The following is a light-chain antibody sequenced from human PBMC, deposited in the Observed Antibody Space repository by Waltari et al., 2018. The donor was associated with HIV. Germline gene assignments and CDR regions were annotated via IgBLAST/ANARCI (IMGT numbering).Light chain of an antibody. CDR1: SSNLGNNY. J-gene: IGLJ2*01. Sequence: QSVLTQPPSVSAAPGQKVTIPCSGNSSNLGNNYVSWYQQIPGTAPRIVIYDTNDRPTGIPDRFSVSKSGTSATLGITGPQTGDEADYYCGTWDSSLSAVVFGGGTKLTVL. V-gene: IGLV1-51*01. CDR3: GTWDSSLSAVV. CDR2: DTN.